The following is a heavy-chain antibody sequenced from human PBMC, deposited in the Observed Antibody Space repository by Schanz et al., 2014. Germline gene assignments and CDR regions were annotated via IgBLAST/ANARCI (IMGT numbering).Heavy chain of an antibody. CDR3: AKDSRGSSFDMDV. CDR1: GFSFSGSG. J-gene: IGHJ6*02. V-gene: IGHV3-43*02. CDR2: IDRDGGHT. D-gene: IGHD1-26*01. Sequence: EVQLLESGGGLVQPGGSLRLSCAASGFSFSGSGMHWVRQAPGKGLEWVSLIDRDGGHTYYADSVKGRFTISRDNSKNSPYLQMNRLRTEDTALYYCAKDSRGSSFDMDVWGQGTTVTVSS.